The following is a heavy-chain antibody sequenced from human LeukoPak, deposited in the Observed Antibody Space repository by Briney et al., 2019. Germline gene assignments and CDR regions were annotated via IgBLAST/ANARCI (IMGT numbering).Heavy chain of an antibody. CDR3: ARDGDGCYPHFDN. J-gene: IGHJ4*02. CDR2: IYYSGGT. D-gene: IGHD3-22*01. CDR1: GGPINTDNY. Sequence: PSQTLSLTCTVSGGPINTDNYWSWIRQTPGKGLEWIGHIYYSGGTFYSPSFKSRLTISIDTSKNQFSLKLTSVTAADTAVYYCARDGDGCYPHFDNWGQGTLVPVSS. V-gene: IGHV4-30-4*01.